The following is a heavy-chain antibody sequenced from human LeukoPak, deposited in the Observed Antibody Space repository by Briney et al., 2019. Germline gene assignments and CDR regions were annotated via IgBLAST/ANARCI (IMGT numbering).Heavy chain of an antibody. V-gene: IGHV3-23*01. CDR2: ISGSGGST. CDR1: GFTFSSYA. CDR3: ATLVKTGSGGRGYFDH. D-gene: IGHD2-8*02. Sequence: GGSLRLSCAASGFTFSSYAMSWVRQAPGKGLEWVSAISGSGGSTYYADSVKGRFTTSRDNSKNTLYLQMNSLGADDSAVYYCATLVKTGSGGRGYFDHWGQGTLVTVSS. J-gene: IGHJ4*02.